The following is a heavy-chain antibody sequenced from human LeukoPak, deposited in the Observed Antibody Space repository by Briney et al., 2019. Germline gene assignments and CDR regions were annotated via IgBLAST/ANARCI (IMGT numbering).Heavy chain of an antibody. CDR2: IYYSGSN. Sequence: SETLSLTCTVSGGSISSYYWSWIRQPPGKGLEWIGYIYYSGSNNYNPSLKSRVTISVDTSKNQFSLKLSSVTAADTAVYYCARGIPYEYCSGGSCYTWTGWFDPWGQGTLVTVSS. CDR1: GGSISSYY. J-gene: IGHJ5*02. V-gene: IGHV4-59*01. D-gene: IGHD2-15*01. CDR3: ARGIPYEYCSGGSCYTWTGWFDP.